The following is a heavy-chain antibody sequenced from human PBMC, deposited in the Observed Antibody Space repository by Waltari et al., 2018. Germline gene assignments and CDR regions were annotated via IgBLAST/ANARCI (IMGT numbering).Heavy chain of an antibody. CDR2: ISGNGSPT. D-gene: IGHD3-16*01. V-gene: IGHV3-23*01. CDR3: AKGGRGVMVATPHFYFDY. J-gene: IGHJ4*02. Sequence: EVQLLESGGGLVQPGGSLRLSCAASGFTFSSYDMIWVRPAPGKGLEWVSGISGNGSPTYYAVSVRRRFTISRDSSKNILYLQMNGLRADDTAVYYCAKGGRGVMVATPHFYFDYWGQGSLVTVSS. CDR1: GFTFSSYD.